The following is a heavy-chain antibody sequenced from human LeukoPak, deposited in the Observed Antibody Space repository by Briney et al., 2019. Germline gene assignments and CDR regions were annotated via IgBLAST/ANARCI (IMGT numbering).Heavy chain of an antibody. CDR1: GYSISSGYY. V-gene: IGHV4-38-2*02. Sequence: SETLSLTCTVSGYSISSGYYWGWIRQPPGKGLEWIGSIYHSGSTYYNPSLKSRVTISVDTSKNQFSLKLSSVTAADTAVYYCARLRVMVRGPSDYYYYMDVWGKGTTVTISS. J-gene: IGHJ6*03. CDR2: IYHSGST. CDR3: ARLRVMVRGPSDYYYYMDV. D-gene: IGHD3-10*01.